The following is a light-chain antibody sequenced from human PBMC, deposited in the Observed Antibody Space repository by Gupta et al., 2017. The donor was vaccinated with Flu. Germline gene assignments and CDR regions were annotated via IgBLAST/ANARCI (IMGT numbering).Light chain of an antibody. CDR3: QQYDNRLT. Sequence: VRDRVTLTCQASQDISNYLNWYQQKPGKAPKLLIYDASNLETGVPSRFSGCGSGTDFTFTISSLQPEDIATYYCQQYDNRLTFGGWTKVEIK. CDR2: DAS. CDR1: QDISNY. J-gene: IGKJ4*01. V-gene: IGKV1-33*01.